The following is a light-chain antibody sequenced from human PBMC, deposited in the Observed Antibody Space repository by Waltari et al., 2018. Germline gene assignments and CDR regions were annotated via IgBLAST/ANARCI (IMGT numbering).Light chain of an antibody. CDR2: GKN. CDR3: SSRDSSASHVL. Sequence: SSELTQDPAVSVALGQTVPIKCQGASLRTSSASWYQQKSGQAPILVLFGKNKRPSGIPDRFSGYNSETTTSLTITGAQAEDEADYYCSSRDSSASHVLFAGGTKLTVL. J-gene: IGLJ2*01. CDR1: SLRTSS. V-gene: IGLV3-19*01.